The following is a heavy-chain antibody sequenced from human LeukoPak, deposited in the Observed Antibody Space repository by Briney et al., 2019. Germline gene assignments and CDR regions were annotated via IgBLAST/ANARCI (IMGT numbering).Heavy chain of an antibody. CDR3: ARVRNLSGYDETNYLDY. Sequence: SETLSLTCTVSGGSISSYYWSWIRQPPGKGLEWIGYIYYSGSTNYNPSLKSRVTISVDTSKNQFSLKLSSVTAADTAVYYCARVRNLSGYDETNYLDYWGQGTLATVSS. CDR1: GGSISSYY. D-gene: IGHD5-12*01. V-gene: IGHV4-59*01. CDR2: IYYSGST. J-gene: IGHJ4*02.